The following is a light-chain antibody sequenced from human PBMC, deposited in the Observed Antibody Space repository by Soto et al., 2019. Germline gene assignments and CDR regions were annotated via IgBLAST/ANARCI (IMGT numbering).Light chain of an antibody. Sequence: EIVLTQSPGILSLSPGERASLSCGASQSISSSFLAWYQQKPGQAHRLLIYGAYSRATGIHDRFSGTGSETDFTLTIRRLEPEDFAVYYCKQYDNSPITFGQGTRLEIK. J-gene: IGKJ5*01. CDR2: GAY. CDR1: QSISSSF. CDR3: KQYDNSPIT. V-gene: IGKV3-20*01.